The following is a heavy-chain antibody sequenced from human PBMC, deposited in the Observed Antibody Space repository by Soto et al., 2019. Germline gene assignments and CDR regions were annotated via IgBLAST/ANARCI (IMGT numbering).Heavy chain of an antibody. CDR2: MYNTGST. D-gene: IGHD2-21*02. Sequence: PSETRSITCTVSGASISSYYWSWIRQPPGKGLEWIGYMYNTGSTVYNPSFKSRVTISVDTSKNQFSLKLNSVTAADTAVYYCARDLWGYCGTDCYPLDVWGQGTTVTVS. CDR1: GASISSYY. V-gene: IGHV4-59*01. J-gene: IGHJ6*02. CDR3: ARDLWGYCGTDCYPLDV.